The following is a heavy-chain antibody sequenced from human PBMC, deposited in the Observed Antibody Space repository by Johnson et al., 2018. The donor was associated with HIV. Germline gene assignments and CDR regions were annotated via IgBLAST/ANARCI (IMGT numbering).Heavy chain of an antibody. D-gene: IGHD1-26*01. CDR2: IKSKIDGGTT. V-gene: IGHV3-15*01. CDR3: TTWTYYGAVDI. Sequence: VQLVESGGGLVQPGGSLRLSCAASGFSFSNAWMSWVRQVPGKGLEWVGRIKSKIDGGTTDYAAPVKGRFTIARDDSKNTLYLQMTSLKTEDTAVYYCTTWTYYGAVDIWGQGTMVTVSS. J-gene: IGHJ3*02. CDR1: GFSFSNAW.